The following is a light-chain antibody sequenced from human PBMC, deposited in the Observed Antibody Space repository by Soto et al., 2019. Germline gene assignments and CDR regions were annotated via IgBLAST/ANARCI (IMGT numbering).Light chain of an antibody. V-gene: IGKV3-20*01. J-gene: IGKJ1*01. CDR2: RAS. CDR1: QSVTSGD. Sequence: EIVLTQSPGTLSLSPGETATLSCRASQSVTSGDLAWYQQKPGQAPRLLIYRASSRVTGISDRFSGSGSGTDFTLTISRLEPEDFAVYYCQQYGNFPRTFGQGTKVEIK. CDR3: QQYGNFPRT.